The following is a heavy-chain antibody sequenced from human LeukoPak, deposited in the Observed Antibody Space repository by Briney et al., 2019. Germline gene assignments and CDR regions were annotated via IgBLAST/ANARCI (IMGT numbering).Heavy chain of an antibody. CDR3: ARANRYDLYFDY. Sequence: TSETLSLTCTVSGGSISTYYWSWIRQPPGKGLEWIGYIYYSGSTNYNPSLKSRVTISVDTSKNQFSLKLNSVTAADTAVYYCARANRYDLYFDYWGQGTLVTVSS. CDR1: GGSISTYY. D-gene: IGHD5-12*01. CDR2: IYYSGST. V-gene: IGHV4-59*01. J-gene: IGHJ4*02.